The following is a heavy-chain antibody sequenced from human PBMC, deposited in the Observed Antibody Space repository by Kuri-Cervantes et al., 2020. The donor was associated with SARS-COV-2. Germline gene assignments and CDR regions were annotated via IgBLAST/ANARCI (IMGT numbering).Heavy chain of an antibody. J-gene: IGHJ4*02. CDR2: ISDSGDIT. CDR1: GFTFSSYA. D-gene: IGHD3-16*01. Sequence: GESLKISCEAFGFTFSSYAMSWVRQAPGKGLEWVSGISDSGDITDHADSVEGRFTISRDNSKNTLYLQMNSLRAEDTAVYYCAREGDLTGLFDYWGQGTLVTVSS. V-gene: IGHV3-23*01. CDR3: AREGDLTGLFDY.